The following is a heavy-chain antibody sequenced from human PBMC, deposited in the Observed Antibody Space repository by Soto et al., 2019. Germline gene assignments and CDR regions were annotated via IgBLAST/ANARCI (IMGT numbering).Heavy chain of an antibody. Sequence: SVKVSCKASGETFRSYAFSWVRQAPGQGLEWMGGILPIFGTPNYAQKFQGRVTITADESTSTAYMELSSLRSDDTAVYYCARGASVELPLETLHYYYAMDVWGQGTKVTVYS. CDR2: ILPIFGTP. D-gene: IGHD1-7*01. V-gene: IGHV1-69*13. CDR3: ARGASVELPLETLHYYYAMDV. CDR1: GETFRSYA. J-gene: IGHJ6*02.